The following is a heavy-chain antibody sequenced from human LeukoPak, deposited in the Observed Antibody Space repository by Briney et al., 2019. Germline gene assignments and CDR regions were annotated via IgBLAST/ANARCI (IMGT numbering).Heavy chain of an antibody. CDR1: GGSFSGYS. CDR2: INHTGSI. D-gene: IGHD3-3*01. Sequence: SETLSLTCSVNGGSFSGYSYSWIRQPPGKGLEWIGEINHTGSIRYNPPLKSPVTISVDTSKKHFSLEMSSVTAADTAVYYCARGEVRTAKTYTWSSRPYYSYSYMDVWGKGTTVTVSS. V-gene: IGHV4-34*01. CDR3: ARGEVRTAKTYTWSSRPYYSYSYMDV. J-gene: IGHJ6*03.